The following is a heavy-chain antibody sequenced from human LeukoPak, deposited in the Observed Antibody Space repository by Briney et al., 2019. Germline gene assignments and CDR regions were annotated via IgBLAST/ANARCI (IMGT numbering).Heavy chain of an antibody. V-gene: IGHV3-21*01. CDR3: ASDEGNFFDF. J-gene: IGHJ4*02. D-gene: IGHD3-10*01. CDR1: GFTFSSYI. CDR2: ISRNGTYI. Sequence: GGSLRLSCAASGFTFSSYIMNWVRQAQGNGREWVATISRNGTYIHYADSGKGRFTISRANARNSLFLQRNSLRAEDRAIYYCASDEGNFFDFWGQGNLVTVST.